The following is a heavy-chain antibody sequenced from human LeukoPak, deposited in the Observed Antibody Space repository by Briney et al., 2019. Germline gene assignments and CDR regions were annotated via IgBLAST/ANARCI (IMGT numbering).Heavy chain of an antibody. D-gene: IGHD1-1*01. J-gene: IGHJ4*02. Sequence: SETLSLTCAVYGGSFSGYYWSWIRQPPGKGLEWIGEINHSGSTNYNSSLKSRVTISVDTSKNQFSLKLSSVTAADTAVYFCARRAYSAAYWKHFDYWGQGTLVTVSS. CDR2: INHSGST. CDR1: GGSFSGYY. V-gene: IGHV4-34*01. CDR3: ARRAYSAAYWKHFDY.